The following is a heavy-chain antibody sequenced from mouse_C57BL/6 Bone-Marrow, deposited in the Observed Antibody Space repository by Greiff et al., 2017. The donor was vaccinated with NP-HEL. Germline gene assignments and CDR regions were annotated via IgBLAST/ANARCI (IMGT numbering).Heavy chain of an antibody. V-gene: IGHV1-50*01. CDR2: IDPSDSYT. Sequence: QVRLQQPGAELVKPGASVKLSCKASGYTFTSYWMQWVKQRPGQGLEWIGEIDPSDSYTNYNQKFKGKATLTVDTSSSTAYMQLSSLTSEDSAVYYCARWPFDYWGQGTTLTVSS. CDR3: ARWPFDY. J-gene: IGHJ2*01. CDR1: GYTFTSYW.